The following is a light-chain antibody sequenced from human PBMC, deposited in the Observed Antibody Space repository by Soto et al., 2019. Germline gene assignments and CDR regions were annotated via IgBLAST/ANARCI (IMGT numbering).Light chain of an antibody. CDR3: SSYTSSNKLV. J-gene: IGLJ2*01. CDR1: SSGVGGYNY. CDR2: GVS. V-gene: IGLV2-14*03. Sequence: QSVLTQPASVSGSPGQSITSSCTGTSSGVGGYNYVAWYQQHPDKARQLMSFGVSNRPSGVSDRFSGSKSGNTASLTIFVLHAEYETDYYCSSYTSSNKLVLGGGT.